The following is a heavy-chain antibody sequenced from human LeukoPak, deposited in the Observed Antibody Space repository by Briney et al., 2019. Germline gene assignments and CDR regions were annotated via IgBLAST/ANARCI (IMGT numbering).Heavy chain of an antibody. Sequence: ASVKVSCKASGYTFTGYYMHWVRQAPGQGLEWMGWINPNSGGTNYAQKFQGRVTMTRDTSISTAYMDLSRLRSDDTAVYYCASMGDFWSGYPDFDYWGQGTLVTVSS. CDR2: INPNSGGT. D-gene: IGHD3-3*01. V-gene: IGHV1-2*02. CDR3: ASMGDFWSGYPDFDY. CDR1: GYTFTGYY. J-gene: IGHJ4*02.